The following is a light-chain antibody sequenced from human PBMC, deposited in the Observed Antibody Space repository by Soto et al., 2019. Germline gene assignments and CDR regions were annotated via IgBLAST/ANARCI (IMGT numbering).Light chain of an antibody. Sequence: EFVLTQSPGTLSLSPGERATLSCRASQTIRNNYLAWYQQKPGQAPRLLIYGASSRATGIPDRFSGSGSGTDFTLTISRLEPEDFAVYYCQQYGGSTWTFGQGTKVDIK. J-gene: IGKJ1*01. V-gene: IGKV3-20*01. CDR2: GAS. CDR1: QTIRNNY. CDR3: QQYGGSTWT.